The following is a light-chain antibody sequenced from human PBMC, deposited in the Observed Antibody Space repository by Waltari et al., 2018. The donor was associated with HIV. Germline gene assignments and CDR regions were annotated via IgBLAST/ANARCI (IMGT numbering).Light chain of an antibody. CDR1: SSN. Sequence: QSVLTQPPSASGTPGQRVTISCSGSSSNVHWYQKFPGTAPKLLIYRNNQRPSGVPDLFSGSKSGTSASLAISGLRSEDEADYYCAAWGDNLSGPVLFGGGTKVTVL. CDR3: AAWGDNLSGPVL. J-gene: IGLJ2*01. V-gene: IGLV1-47*01. CDR2: RNN.